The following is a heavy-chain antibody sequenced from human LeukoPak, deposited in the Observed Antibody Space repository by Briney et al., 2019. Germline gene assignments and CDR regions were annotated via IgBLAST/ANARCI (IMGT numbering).Heavy chain of an antibody. CDR3: ALGGSYYYFDY. Sequence: GGSLRLSCAASGFTFSSYWMNWVRQAPGKGLEWVAIIKQDGSEKYYVDSVKGRFTISRDNAKNSLYLQMNSLRAEDTAVYYCALGGSYYYFDYWGQGTLVTVSS. D-gene: IGHD1-26*01. V-gene: IGHV3-7*01. CDR2: IKQDGSEK. J-gene: IGHJ4*02. CDR1: GFTFSSYW.